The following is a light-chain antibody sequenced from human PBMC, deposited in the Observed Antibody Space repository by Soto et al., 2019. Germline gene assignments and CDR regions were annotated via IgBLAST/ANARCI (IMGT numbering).Light chain of an antibody. V-gene: IGLV1-44*01. CDR3: AASDESLNGRV. Sequence: QSVLTQPPSASGTPGQRVTISCSGSNSNIGSNTVNWYQQLPGTAPTLPIYYDNLRPSGVPDRISGSKSGTSASLAISGLQSDDEADYYCAASDESLNGRVFGTGTKLTVL. CDR1: NSNIGSNT. J-gene: IGLJ1*01. CDR2: YDN.